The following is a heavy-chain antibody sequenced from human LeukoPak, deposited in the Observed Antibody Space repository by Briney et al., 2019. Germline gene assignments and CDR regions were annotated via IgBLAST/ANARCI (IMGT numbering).Heavy chain of an antibody. CDR3: ARDGDGYNLRWFDP. V-gene: IGHV4-4*02. D-gene: IGHD5-24*01. CDR1: GGSISSSNW. CDR2: IYHSGST. J-gene: IGHJ5*02. Sequence: TSETLSLTCAVSGGSISSSNWWSWVRQPPGKGLEWIGEIYHSGSTNYNPSLKSRVTISVDKSKNQFSLKLSSVTAADTAVYYCARDGDGYNLRWFDPWGQGALVTVSS.